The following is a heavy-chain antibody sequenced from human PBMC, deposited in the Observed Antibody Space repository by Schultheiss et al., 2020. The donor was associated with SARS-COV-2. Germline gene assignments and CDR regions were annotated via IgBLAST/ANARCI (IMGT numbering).Heavy chain of an antibody. D-gene: IGHD3-3*01. Sequence: GGSLRLSCAASGFTVSSNYMSWVRQAPGKGLEWVSAISGSGGSTYYADSVKGRFTISRDNSKNTLYLQMNSLRAEDTAVYYCAKAHPTYYDFWSGYYTAHDAFDIWGQGTMVTVSS. CDR2: ISGSGGST. CDR1: GFTVSSNY. CDR3: AKAHPTYYDFWSGYYTAHDAFDI. V-gene: IGHV3-23*01. J-gene: IGHJ3*02.